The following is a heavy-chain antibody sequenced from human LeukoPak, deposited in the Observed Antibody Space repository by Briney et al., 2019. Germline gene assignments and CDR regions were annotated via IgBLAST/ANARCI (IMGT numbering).Heavy chain of an antibody. D-gene: IGHD5-24*01. Sequence: SETLSLTCTVSGGSISSHYWSWIRQPPGKGLEWIGYIYYSGSANYNPSLKSRVTISVDTSKNQFSLELSSVTAADTAVYYCARLNVEMATISWFDPWGQGTLVTVSS. J-gene: IGHJ5*02. CDR1: GGSISSHY. CDR2: IYYSGSA. CDR3: ARLNVEMATISWFDP. V-gene: IGHV4-59*11.